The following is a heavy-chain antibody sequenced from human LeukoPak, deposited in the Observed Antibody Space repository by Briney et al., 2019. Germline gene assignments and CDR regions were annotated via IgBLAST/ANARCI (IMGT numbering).Heavy chain of an antibody. Sequence: ASVTVSCMASGYTFTSYGIRWVRQAPAQGLEWMGWISAYNGNTNYAQKLQGRVTMNTDTSTSTAYMELRSLRSDDTAVYYCARVSTMVRGANDYWGQGTLVTVS. D-gene: IGHD3-10*01. CDR3: ARVSTMVRGANDY. CDR1: GYTFTSYG. CDR2: ISAYNGNT. J-gene: IGHJ4*02. V-gene: IGHV1-18*01.